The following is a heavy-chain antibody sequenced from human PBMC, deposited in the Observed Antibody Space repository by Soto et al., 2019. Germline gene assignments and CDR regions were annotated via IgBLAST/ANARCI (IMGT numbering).Heavy chain of an antibody. CDR2: ISSSSSYI. V-gene: IGHV3-21*01. CDR1: GFTFSSYS. Sequence: GGSLRLSCAASGFTFSSYSMNWVRQAPGKGLEWVSSISSSSSYIYYADSVKGRFTISRDNAKNSLYLQMNSLRAEDTAVYYWARDLAVAGAGDFEYWGQGTLVTVAS. J-gene: IGHJ4*02. D-gene: IGHD6-19*01. CDR3: ARDLAVAGAGDFEY.